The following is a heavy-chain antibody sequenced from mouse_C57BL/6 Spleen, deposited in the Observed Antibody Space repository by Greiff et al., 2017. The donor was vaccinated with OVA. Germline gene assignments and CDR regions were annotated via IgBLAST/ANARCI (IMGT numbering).Heavy chain of an antibody. V-gene: IGHV8-8*01. Sequence: QVTLKESGPGILQPSQTLSLTCSFSGFSLSTFGMGVGWIRQPSGKGLEWLAHTWGDDAKYYNPALKSRLTTSKDPSKNQVFLKIANVDTADTATYYCARSYGNYAWFAYWGQGTLVTVSA. CDR2: TWGDDAK. J-gene: IGHJ3*01. CDR1: GFSLSTFGMG. D-gene: IGHD2-1*01. CDR3: ARSYGNYAWFAY.